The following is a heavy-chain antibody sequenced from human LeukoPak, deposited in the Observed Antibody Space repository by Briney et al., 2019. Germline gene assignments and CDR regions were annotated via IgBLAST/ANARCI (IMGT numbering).Heavy chain of an antibody. Sequence: QTSETLSLTCTVSGASISSDYWSWIRQPPGKGLEWIGYIYHSGHTMSNPSLKSRVTISIDTSNNQFSLKLSSVTAADMAIYYCARHPFQYPFDYWGPGTLVSVSS. CDR2: IYHSGHT. V-gene: IGHV4-59*08. J-gene: IGHJ4*02. CDR3: ARHPFQYPFDY. D-gene: IGHD2/OR15-2a*01. CDR1: GASISSDY.